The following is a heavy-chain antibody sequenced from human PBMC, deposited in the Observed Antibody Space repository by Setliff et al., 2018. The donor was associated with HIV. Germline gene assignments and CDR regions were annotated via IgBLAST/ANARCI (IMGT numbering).Heavy chain of an antibody. CDR2: IRYTGSNK. D-gene: IGHD6-19*01. CDR3: AKEMWQWLVEGWFDP. Sequence: GGSLRLSCAASGFTFSSYGIHWVRQAPGKGLEWVAFIRYTGSNKYYADSVKGRFTISRDNSKNTLYLQMNSLRAEDTAVYYCAKEMWQWLVEGWFDPWGQGTLVTVSS. J-gene: IGHJ5*02. CDR1: GFTFSSYG. V-gene: IGHV3-30*02.